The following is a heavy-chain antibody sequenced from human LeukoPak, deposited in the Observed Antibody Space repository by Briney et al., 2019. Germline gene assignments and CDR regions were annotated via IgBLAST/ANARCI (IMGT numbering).Heavy chain of an antibody. D-gene: IGHD2-15*01. CDR2: INPNSGGT. V-gene: IGHV1-2*02. J-gene: IGHJ4*02. Sequence: ASVKVSCKASGYTFTGYYMHWVRQAPGQGLEWMGWINPNSGGTNYAQKFQGRVTMTRDNSKNTLYLQMNSLRAEDTAIYFCAKELRRSPTYYFDYWGQGTLVTVSS. CDR3: AKELRRSPTYYFDY. CDR1: GYTFTGYY.